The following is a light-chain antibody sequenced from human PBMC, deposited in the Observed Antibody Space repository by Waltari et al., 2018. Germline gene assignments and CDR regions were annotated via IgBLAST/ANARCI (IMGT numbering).Light chain of an antibody. CDR3: HQYYTTPYT. CDR2: WAS. CDR1: QSLLYYYNKKNY. Sequence: DIVVTQSPDSLAVSLGERATINCKSSQSLLYYYNKKNYLAWYQQKPGQPPKLLFYWASTRESGVPDRFSGSGTGTDFTLTITGLQTEDVAVYYCHQYYTTPYTFGQGTNLEIK. V-gene: IGKV4-1*01. J-gene: IGKJ2*01.